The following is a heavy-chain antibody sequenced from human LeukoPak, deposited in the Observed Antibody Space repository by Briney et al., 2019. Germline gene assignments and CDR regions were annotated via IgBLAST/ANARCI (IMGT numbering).Heavy chain of an antibody. CDR1: GLTVSSNY. V-gene: IGHV3-66*01. CDR3: ASKLTTGY. J-gene: IGHJ4*02. CDR2: IYSGGTT. Sequence: GGSLKLSCVVSGLTVSSNYMSWVRQAPGKGLEWVSVIYSGGTTNYADSVKGRFLVYRDNSKNTLYLQMNSLRAEDTAVYYCASKLTTGYWGQGTLVTVSS. D-gene: IGHD4-17*01.